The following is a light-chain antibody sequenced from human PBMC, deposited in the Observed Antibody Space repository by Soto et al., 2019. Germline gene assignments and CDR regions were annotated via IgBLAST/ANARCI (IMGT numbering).Light chain of an antibody. CDR1: QSISSN. Sequence: VMTRSQATLSVSPGERATLACRASQSISSNLAWYQQKLGQAPRLFICRASSRATGVPARFSGSGSGTDFTLTISSLEPEDFAVYYCQQRGNWPLTFGGGTKVDIK. CDR3: QQRGNWPLT. CDR2: RAS. J-gene: IGKJ4*01. V-gene: IGKV3-15*01.